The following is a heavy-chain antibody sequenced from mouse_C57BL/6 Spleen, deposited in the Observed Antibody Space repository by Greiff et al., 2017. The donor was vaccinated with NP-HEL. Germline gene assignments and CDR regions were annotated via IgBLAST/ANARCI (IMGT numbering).Heavy chain of an antibody. CDR1: GYTFTSYW. CDR3: ARIDYYGSSSLAMDY. Sequence: VQLQQPGAELVRPGSSVKLSCKASGYTFTSYWMHWVKQRPIQGLEWIGNIDPSDSETHYNQKFKDKATLTVDKSSSTAYMQLSSLTSEDSAVYYCARIDYYGSSSLAMDYWGQGTSVTVSS. D-gene: IGHD1-1*01. J-gene: IGHJ4*01. CDR2: IDPSDSET. V-gene: IGHV1-52*01.